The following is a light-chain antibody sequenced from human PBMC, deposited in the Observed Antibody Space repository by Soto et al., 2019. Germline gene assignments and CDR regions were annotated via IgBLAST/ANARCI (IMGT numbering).Light chain of an antibody. V-gene: IGLV1-40*01. Sequence: QSVLTQPPSVSGAPGQTVTISCTGSSSNIGAGFDVHWYQQVPGTAPKLVLYSNTARPSGVPDRFSGSWSVSSGALAMPGLQHEDDAAYYYQSFACGGTSSVFGGGTKLTVL. CDR1: SSNIGAGFD. J-gene: IGLJ2*01. CDR2: SNT. CDR3: QSFACGGTSSV.